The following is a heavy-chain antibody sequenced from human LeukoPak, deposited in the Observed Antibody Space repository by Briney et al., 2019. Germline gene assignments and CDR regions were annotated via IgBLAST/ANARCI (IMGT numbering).Heavy chain of an antibody. D-gene: IGHD5-18*01. V-gene: IGHV1-46*01. CDR1: GYTFTSYY. CDR2: INPSGGST. J-gene: IGHJ5*02. CDR3: ASVRVDSYGYYWFDP. Sequence: ASVKVSCKASGYTFTSYYMHWVRQAPGQGLEWMGIINPSGGSTSYAQKFQGRVTMTRDTSTSTVYMELSSLRSEDTAVYYCASVRVDSYGYYWFDPWGQGTLVTVSS.